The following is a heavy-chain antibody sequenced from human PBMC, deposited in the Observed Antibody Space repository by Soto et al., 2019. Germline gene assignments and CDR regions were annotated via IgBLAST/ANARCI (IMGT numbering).Heavy chain of an antibody. CDR3: ARRYGDCFDY. D-gene: IGHD4-17*01. CDR1: GGSISSSSYY. CDR2: IYYSGST. Sequence: SETLSLTYTVSGGSISSSSYYWGWIRQPPGKGLEWIGYIYYSGSTNYNPSLKSRVTISVDTSKNQFSLKLSSVTAADTAVYYCARRYGDCFDYWGQGTLVTVSS. V-gene: IGHV4-61*05. J-gene: IGHJ4*02.